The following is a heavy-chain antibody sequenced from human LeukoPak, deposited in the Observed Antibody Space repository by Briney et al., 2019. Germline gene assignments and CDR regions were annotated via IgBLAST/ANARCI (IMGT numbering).Heavy chain of an antibody. CDR3: AKDMSSSWYYFDY. J-gene: IGHJ4*02. V-gene: IGHV3-9*01. CDR2: ISWNSGSI. D-gene: IGHD6-13*01. Sequence: PGGSLRLSCAASGFTFDDYAIHWVRQAPGKGLEWVSGISWNSGSIGYADSVKGRFTISRDNAKNSLYLQMNSLRAEDTALYYCAKDMSSSWYYFDYWGQGTMVTVSS. CDR1: GFTFDDYA.